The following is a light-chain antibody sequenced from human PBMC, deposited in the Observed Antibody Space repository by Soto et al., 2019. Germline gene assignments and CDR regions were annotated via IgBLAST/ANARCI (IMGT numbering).Light chain of an antibody. V-gene: IGKV1-39*01. CDR2: AAS. CDR1: QSISSY. Sequence: IQMTQSPSSLSASVGGRVTITCRASQSISSYLNWYQQKPGKAPKLLIYAASSLQSGVPSRFSGSGSGTDFTLTISSLQPEDFATYYCQQSYSTLFTFGQGTRLETK. CDR3: QQSYSTLFT. J-gene: IGKJ5*01.